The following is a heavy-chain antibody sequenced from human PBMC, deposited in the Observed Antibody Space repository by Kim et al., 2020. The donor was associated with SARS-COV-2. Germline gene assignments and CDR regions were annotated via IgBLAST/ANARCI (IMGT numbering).Heavy chain of an antibody. Sequence: GGSLRLSCAASGFTFSSYAMSWVRQAPGKGLEWVSAISGSGGSTYYADSVKGRFTISRDNSKNTLYLQMNSLRAEDTAVYYCASSSIAARPYYYYGMDVWGQGTTVTVSS. V-gene: IGHV3-23*01. D-gene: IGHD6-6*01. CDR1: GFTFSSYA. CDR2: ISGSGGST. CDR3: ASSSIAARPYYYYGMDV. J-gene: IGHJ6*02.